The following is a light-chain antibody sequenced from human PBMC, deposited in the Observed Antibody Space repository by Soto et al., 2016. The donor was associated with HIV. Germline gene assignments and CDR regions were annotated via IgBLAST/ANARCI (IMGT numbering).Light chain of an antibody. Sequence: DIYLTQSPSFLSASVGDRVTITCRASQDISSYLAWYRHNPGKPPRLLIYAASSLQSGVPLRFSGSGSGTEFTLTISSLRPEDFATYYCQHLYGYPRAFGQGPGWKSN. V-gene: IGKV1-9*01. CDR1: QDISSY. CDR3: QHLYGYPRA. J-gene: IGKJ1*01. CDR2: AAS.